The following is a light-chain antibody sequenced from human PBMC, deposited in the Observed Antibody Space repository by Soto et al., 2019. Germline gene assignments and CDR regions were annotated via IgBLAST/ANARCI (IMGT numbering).Light chain of an antibody. CDR1: SSDIGAFNY. CDR3: SSYTSSSTV. V-gene: IGLV2-14*01. Sequence: QSVLTQPASVSGSPGQSITISCTGSSSDIGAFNYVAWYQQHPGKAPKLIIHGVTNRPSGVSSRFSGSKSGNTASLTISGLQAEDEADYYCSSYTSSSTVFGTGTKVTVL. CDR2: GVT. J-gene: IGLJ1*01.